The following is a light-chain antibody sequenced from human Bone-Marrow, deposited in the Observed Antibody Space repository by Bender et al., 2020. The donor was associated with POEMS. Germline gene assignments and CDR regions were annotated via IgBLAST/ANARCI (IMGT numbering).Light chain of an antibody. Sequence: QSVLTQPPSASGTPGQRVTISCSGGSSNIGAHAVNWYQHLPGTAPTLLFYSSHRRPSEVPDRFSGSRSGTSASLAISGLQSEDEADYYCAVWDDSLNGWVFGGGTKLTVL. V-gene: IGLV1-44*01. CDR3: AVWDDSLNGWV. CDR1: SSNIGAHA. CDR2: SSH. J-gene: IGLJ3*02.